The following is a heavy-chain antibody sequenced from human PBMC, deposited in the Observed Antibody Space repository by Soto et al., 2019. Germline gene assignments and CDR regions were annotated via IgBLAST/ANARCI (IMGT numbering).Heavy chain of an antibody. D-gene: IGHD6-6*01. J-gene: IGHJ6*02. CDR2: INHSGRV. Sequence: KPSETLSLTCAVYGGSFSGHSWTWIRQSPGKGLEWIGDINHSGRVNYSPSLKSRVTISLDTSKNQFSLTLSAVTAADTAVYYCARSMYSTSAQLYYGMDVWGQGTTVTVSS. CDR1: GGSFSGHS. CDR3: ARSMYSTSAQLYYGMDV. V-gene: IGHV4-34*01.